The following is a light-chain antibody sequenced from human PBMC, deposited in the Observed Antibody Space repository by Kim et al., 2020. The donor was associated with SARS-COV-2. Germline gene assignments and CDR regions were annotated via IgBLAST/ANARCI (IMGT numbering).Light chain of an antibody. J-gene: IGLJ1*01. CDR1: NIGSKK. V-gene: IGLV3-9*01. CDR3: QVWDSSTGV. Sequence: VAQGQRARIAWGGQNIGSKKGPEYQRKPGQAPVLVIYRDSKRPSGIPERFSGSNSGNTATLTISRAQAGDEADYYCQVWDSSTGVFGTGTKVTVL. CDR2: RDS.